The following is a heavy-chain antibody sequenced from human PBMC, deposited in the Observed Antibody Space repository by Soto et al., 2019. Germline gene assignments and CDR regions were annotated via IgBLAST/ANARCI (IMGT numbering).Heavy chain of an antibody. D-gene: IGHD3-22*01. CDR3: ARGRSDYYDSSGYLDY. J-gene: IGHJ4*02. CDR2: TYYRSKWYN. Sequence: SQTLSLTCAISGDSVSSNSAAWNWIRQSPSRGIEWLGRTYYRSKWYNDYAVSVKSRITINPDTSKNQFSLQLNSVTPEDTAVYYCARGRSDYYDSSGYLDYWGRGTLVTVSS. CDR1: GDSVSSNSAA. V-gene: IGHV6-1*01.